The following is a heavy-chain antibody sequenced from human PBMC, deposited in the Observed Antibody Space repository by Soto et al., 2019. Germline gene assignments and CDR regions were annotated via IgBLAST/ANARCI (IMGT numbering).Heavy chain of an antibody. CDR3: VHLSGSLYHYYGLDV. J-gene: IGHJ6*02. D-gene: IGHD1-26*01. CDR2: VYYSGST. CDR1: GASVSSSNHY. V-gene: IGHV4-61*01. Sequence: SETLSLTCTVSGASVSSSNHYWSWARQPPGKGLEWIGYVYYSGSTNSNPFLKSRVTLSLDTSRSQFSLKLNSVTAADTAVYYCVHLSGSLYHYYGLDVWGQGTTVTVSS.